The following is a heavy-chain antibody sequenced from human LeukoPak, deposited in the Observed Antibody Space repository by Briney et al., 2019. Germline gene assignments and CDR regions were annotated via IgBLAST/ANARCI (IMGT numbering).Heavy chain of an antibody. CDR1: GGTFSSYA. V-gene: IGHV1-69*13. Sequence: GASVKVSCKASGGTFSSYAISWVRQAPGQGLEWMGGIIPIFGTANYAQKFQGRVTITADESTSTAYMELSSLRSEDTAVYYCANDRIMVGGSYRTPNWFDPWGQGTLVTVSS. D-gene: IGHD1-26*01. CDR3: ANDRIMVGGSYRTPNWFDP. J-gene: IGHJ5*02. CDR2: IIPIFGTA.